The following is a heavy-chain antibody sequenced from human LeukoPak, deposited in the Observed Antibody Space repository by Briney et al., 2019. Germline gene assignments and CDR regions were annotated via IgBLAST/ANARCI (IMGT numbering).Heavy chain of an antibody. D-gene: IGHD2-2*01. CDR2: IWYDGNNK. CDR3: ARDLSRGDIVGVPSALFDY. Sequence: PGGSLRLSCAASGFTVSSIHMVWVRQAPDKGLEWVAVIWYDGNNKYYADSVKGRFTISRDNSKNTLYLQMNSLRVEDTAMYYCARDLSRGDIVGVPSALFDYWGQGTLVTVSS. CDR1: GFTVSSIH. V-gene: IGHV3-33*08. J-gene: IGHJ4*02.